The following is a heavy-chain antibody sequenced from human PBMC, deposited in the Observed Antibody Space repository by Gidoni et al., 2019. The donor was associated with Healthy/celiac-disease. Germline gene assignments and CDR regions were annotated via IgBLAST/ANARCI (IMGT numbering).Heavy chain of an antibody. CDR2: INHSGST. CDR1: GGSFSGYY. J-gene: IGHJ5*02. CDR3: ARAGYSSGWYNWFDP. V-gene: IGHV4-34*01. D-gene: IGHD6-19*01. Sequence: QVQLQQWGAGLLKPSETLSLTCAVYGGSFSGYYWSWIRQPPGKGLEWIGEINHSGSTNYNPSLKSRVTISVDTSKNQFSLKLSSVTAADTAVYYCARAGYSSGWYNWFDPWGQGTLVTVSS.